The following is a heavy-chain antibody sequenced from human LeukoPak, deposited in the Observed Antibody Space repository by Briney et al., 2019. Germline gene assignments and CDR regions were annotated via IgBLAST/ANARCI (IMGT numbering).Heavy chain of an antibody. J-gene: IGHJ4*02. CDR2: IFYTGST. D-gene: IGHD6-6*01. CDR3: ARHRGSSPGTIDY. V-gene: IGHV4-59*01. CDR1: GGSISGYY. Sequence: PSETLSLTCTVSGGSISGYYWSCIRQPPGKGLEWISYIFYTGSTNYNPSLKSRVTISVDTYEGQFSLKLRSVTAADTAVYYCARHRGSSPGTIDYWGQGTLVTVSS.